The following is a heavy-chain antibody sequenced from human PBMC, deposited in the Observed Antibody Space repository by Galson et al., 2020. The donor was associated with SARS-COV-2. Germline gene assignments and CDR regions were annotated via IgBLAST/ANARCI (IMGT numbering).Heavy chain of an antibody. CDR1: GFTFSSYD. V-gene: IGHV3-13*01. D-gene: IGHD3-9*01. Sequence: GGSLRLSCAASGFTFSSYDMHWVRQATGKGLEWVSAIGTAGDTYYPGSVKGRFTISRENAKNSLYLQMNSLRAEDTAVYYCARANRNYDILTGYYREYYFDYWGQGTLVTVSS. CDR3: ARANRNYDILTGYYREYYFDY. J-gene: IGHJ4*02. CDR2: IGTAGDT.